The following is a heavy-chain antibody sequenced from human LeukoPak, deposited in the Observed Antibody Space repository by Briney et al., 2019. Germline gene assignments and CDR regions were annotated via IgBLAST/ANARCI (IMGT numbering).Heavy chain of an antibody. CDR2: ISWNSGSI. V-gene: IGHV3-9*01. Sequence: GGSLRLSCAASGFTFDDYAMHWVRQAPGKGLEWVSGISWNSGSIGYADSVKGRFTISRDNAKNSLYLQMNSLRAEDTAVYYCARRSGYHDYWGQGTLVTVSS. D-gene: IGHD3-22*01. CDR1: GFTFDDYA. CDR3: ARRSGYHDY. J-gene: IGHJ4*02.